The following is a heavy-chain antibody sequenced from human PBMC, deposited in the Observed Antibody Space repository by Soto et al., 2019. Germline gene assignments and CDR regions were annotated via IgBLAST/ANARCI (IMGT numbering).Heavy chain of an antibody. CDR1: GFTFSSYA. Sequence: PGESLKISCAASGFTFSSYAMHWVRQAPGKGLEWVAVISYDGSNKYYADSVKGRFTISRDNSKNTLYLQMNSLRAEDTAVYYCARGDVLLWFGELFSHFDYWGQGTLVTVSS. CDR2: ISYDGSNK. CDR3: ARGDVLLWFGELFSHFDY. J-gene: IGHJ4*02. D-gene: IGHD3-10*01. V-gene: IGHV3-30-3*01.